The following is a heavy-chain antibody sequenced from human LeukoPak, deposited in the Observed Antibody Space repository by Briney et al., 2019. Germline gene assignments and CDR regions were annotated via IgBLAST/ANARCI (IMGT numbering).Heavy chain of an antibody. CDR1: GFTFSDYW. CDR3: SRSLDY. CDR2: INQDGSEG. V-gene: IGHV3-7*01. J-gene: IGHJ4*02. Sequence: GGSLRLSCAASGFTFSDYWMDWVRLAPGKGMEWVANINQDGSEGYSADSLKGRFTISRDNAKNSLYMQMNRLRTEDTAVYYCSRSLDYWGQGALVTVSS.